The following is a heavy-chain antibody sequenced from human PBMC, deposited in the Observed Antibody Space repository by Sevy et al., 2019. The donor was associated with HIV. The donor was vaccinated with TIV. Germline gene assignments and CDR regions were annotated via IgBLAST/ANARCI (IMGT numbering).Heavy chain of an antibody. J-gene: IGHJ6*02. CDR1: GFSFSDYN. V-gene: IGHV3-21*01. CDR3: ERDNTILEGRYGMDV. CDR2: ISSGSGYI. Sequence: GGSLRLSCAASGFSFSDYNMNWVRQAPGKGLEWVSFISSGSGYIYYADSMKGRFTLSRDNAKNSLYLQLNSLRAEDIAVYYCERDNTILEGRYGMDVWGQGTTVTVSS. D-gene: IGHD3-3*01.